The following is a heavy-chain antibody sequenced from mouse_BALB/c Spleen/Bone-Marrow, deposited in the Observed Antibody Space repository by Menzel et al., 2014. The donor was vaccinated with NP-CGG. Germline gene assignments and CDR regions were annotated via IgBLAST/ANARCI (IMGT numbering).Heavy chain of an antibody. CDR2: IWAGGST. CDR1: GFSLTSYG. V-gene: IGHV2-9*02. Sequence: VMLVESGPGLVSPSQSLSITCTVSGFSLTSYGVRWVRQPPGEGLEWLGVIWAGGSTNYNSALMSRLNISKDSSKSQVFLKMNSLQTDDTAMYYCARTLRWYFDVWGAGTAVTVSS. CDR3: ARTLRWYFDV. J-gene: IGHJ1*01.